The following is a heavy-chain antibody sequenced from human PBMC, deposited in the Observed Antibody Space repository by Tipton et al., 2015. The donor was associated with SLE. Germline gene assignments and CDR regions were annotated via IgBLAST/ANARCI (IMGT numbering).Heavy chain of an antibody. CDR1: GGSISSYY. D-gene: IGHD2-2*01. CDR2: INHSGST. Sequence: TLSLTCTVSGGSISSYYWSWIRQPPGKGLEWIGEINHSGSTNYNPSLKSRVTISVDTSKNQFSLKLSSVTAADTAVYYCARESSTNPLDYWGQGTLVTVSS. V-gene: IGHV4-34*01. CDR3: ARESSTNPLDY. J-gene: IGHJ4*02.